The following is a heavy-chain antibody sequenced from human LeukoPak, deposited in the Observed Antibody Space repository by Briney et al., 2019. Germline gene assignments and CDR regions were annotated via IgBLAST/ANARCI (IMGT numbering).Heavy chain of an antibody. V-gene: IGHV4-59*11. CDR1: GGSINSHY. J-gene: IGHJ4*02. Sequence: PSETLSLTCTVSGGSINSHYWSWVRQPPGKGLEWIGYIDDSGITNYSPSLKSRVTISVDTSKNQFSLKLTSVTAADTAMYYCARDLRTGPLVGFHYWGQGTLVTVSS. CDR2: IDDSGIT. D-gene: IGHD1-26*01. CDR3: ARDLRTGPLVGFHY.